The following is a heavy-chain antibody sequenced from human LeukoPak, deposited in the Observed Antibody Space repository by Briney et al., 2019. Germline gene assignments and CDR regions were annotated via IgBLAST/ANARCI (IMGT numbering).Heavy chain of an antibody. Sequence: SETLSLTCTVSGGSISSGGYYWSWIRQHPGKGLEWIGYIYYSGSTYYNPSLKSRVTISVDTSKNQFSLKLSSVTAADTAVYYCATPGHGDYYYYYGMDVWGQGTTVTVSS. D-gene: IGHD4-17*01. V-gene: IGHV4-31*03. CDR2: IYYSGST. J-gene: IGHJ6*02. CDR1: GGSISSGGYY. CDR3: ATPGHGDYYYYYGMDV.